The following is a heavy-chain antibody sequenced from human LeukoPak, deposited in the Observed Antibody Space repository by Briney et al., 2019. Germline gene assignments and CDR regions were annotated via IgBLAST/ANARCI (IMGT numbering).Heavy chain of an antibody. Sequence: GASVKVSCKASGYTFTGYYMHLVRQAPGQGLEWMGWINPNSGSTNYAQKFQGRVTMTRAMSTSTLYMELSSLRSEDTAVYYCARVRDGYNDAYDIWGQGTMDTVSS. CDR3: ARVRDGYNDAYDI. CDR1: GYTFTGYY. V-gene: IGHV1-2*02. D-gene: IGHD5-24*01. CDR2: INPNSGST. J-gene: IGHJ3*02.